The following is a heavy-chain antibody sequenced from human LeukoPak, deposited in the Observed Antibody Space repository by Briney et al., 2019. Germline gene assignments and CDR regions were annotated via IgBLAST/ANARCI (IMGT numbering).Heavy chain of an antibody. CDR2: IYYSGST. J-gene: IGHJ5*02. CDR1: GGSISSSSYY. D-gene: IGHD2-2*01. V-gene: IGHV4-39*01. Sequence: SETLSLTCTVSGGSISSSSYYWGWIRQPPGKGLEWIGSIYYSGSTYYNPSLKSRVTISLDTSKNQFSLKLSSVTAADTAVYYCATSRQLLDNWFDPWGQGTLVTVSS. CDR3: ATSRQLLDNWFDP.